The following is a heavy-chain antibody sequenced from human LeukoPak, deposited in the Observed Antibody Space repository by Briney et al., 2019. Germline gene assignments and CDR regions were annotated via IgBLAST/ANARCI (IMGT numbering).Heavy chain of an antibody. CDR1: GGSFSGYY. CDR2: INHSGST. V-gene: IGHV4-34*01. J-gene: IGHJ4*02. CDR3: ARGRSY. Sequence: SETLSLTCAVYGGSFSGYYWSWIRQPPGKGLEWIGGINHSGSTNYNPSLKSRVTISVDTSKNRFSLKLSSVTAADTAVYYCARGRSYWGQGTLVTVSS.